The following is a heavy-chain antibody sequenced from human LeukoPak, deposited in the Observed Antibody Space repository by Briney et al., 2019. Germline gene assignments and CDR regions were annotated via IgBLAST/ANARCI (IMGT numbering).Heavy chain of an antibody. Sequence: PSQTLSLTCAVSGGSISSGGYSWSWIRQPPGKGLEWIGEINHSGSTNYNPSLKSRVTISVDTSKNQFSLKLSSVTAADTAVYYCAVYDYVWGSYRPMPPPIDYWGRGTLVTVSS. CDR1: GGSISSGGYS. J-gene: IGHJ4*02. CDR2: INHSGST. D-gene: IGHD3-16*02. CDR3: AVYDYVWGSYRPMPPPIDY. V-gene: IGHV4-30-2*01.